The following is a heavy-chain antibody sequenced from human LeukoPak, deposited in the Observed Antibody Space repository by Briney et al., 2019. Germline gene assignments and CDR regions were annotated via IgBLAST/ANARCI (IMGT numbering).Heavy chain of an antibody. Sequence: SETLSLTCTVSGVSISSYYWSWIRQPPGKGLEWIGYIYYSGSTNYNPSLKSRVTISVDTSKNQFSLKLSSVTAADTAVYYCARFDYGSGSYAEGGFDYWGQGTLVTVSS. D-gene: IGHD3-10*01. J-gene: IGHJ4*02. CDR3: ARFDYGSGSYAEGGFDY. CDR2: IYYSGST. V-gene: IGHV4-59*01. CDR1: GVSISSYY.